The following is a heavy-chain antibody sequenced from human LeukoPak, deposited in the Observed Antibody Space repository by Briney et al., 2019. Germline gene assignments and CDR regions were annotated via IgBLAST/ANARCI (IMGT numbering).Heavy chain of an antibody. V-gene: IGHV4-59*01. CDR2: IYYSGST. CDR1: GGSISSYY. Sequence: SETLSPTCTVSGGSISSYYWSWIRQPPGKGLEWIGYIYYSGSTNYNPSLKSRVTIPVDTSKNQFSLKLSSVTAADTAVYYCARARSRGYCSSTSCYYFDYWGQGTLVTVSS. J-gene: IGHJ4*02. CDR3: ARARSRGYCSSTSCYYFDY. D-gene: IGHD2-2*01.